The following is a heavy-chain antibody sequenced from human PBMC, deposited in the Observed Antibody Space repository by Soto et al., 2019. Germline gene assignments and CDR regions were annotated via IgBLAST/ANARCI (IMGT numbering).Heavy chain of an antibody. CDR1: GGSISSSSYY. D-gene: IGHD1-26*01. V-gene: IGHV4-39*01. J-gene: IGHJ4*02. CDR3: ASGYGIVGASLSDY. CDR2: IYYSGST. Sequence: QLQLQESGPGLVKPSETLSLTCTVSGGSISSSSYYWGWIRQPPGKGLEWIGSIYYSGSTYYNPSLKSRVTISVDTSKNQFSLKLSSVTAADTAVYYCASGYGIVGASLSDYWGRGTLVTVSS.